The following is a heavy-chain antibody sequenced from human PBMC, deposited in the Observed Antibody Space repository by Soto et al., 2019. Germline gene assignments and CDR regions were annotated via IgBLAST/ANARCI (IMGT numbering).Heavy chain of an antibody. V-gene: IGHV3-23*01. Sequence: EVQLLESGGGLVQPGGSLRLSCAASGFTFSSYAMSWVRQAPGKGLEWVSAISGSGGSTYYADSVKGRFTISRDNSKNTLYLQMNSLRAEDTAVYYCANDPGYGDESYYFDYWGQGTLVTVSS. CDR3: ANDPGYGDESYYFDY. CDR1: GFTFSSYA. CDR2: ISGSGGST. J-gene: IGHJ4*02. D-gene: IGHD4-17*01.